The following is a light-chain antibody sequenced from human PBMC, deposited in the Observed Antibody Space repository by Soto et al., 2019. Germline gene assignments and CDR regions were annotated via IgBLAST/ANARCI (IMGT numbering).Light chain of an antibody. CDR2: EVN. CDR1: SSDVGSYNR. Sequence: QSALTQPASVSGSPGQSIAISCTGTSSDVGSYNRVSWYQHHPGKAPTLMIYEVNKRPSGVSDRFSGSKSGNTASLTISGLQDEGEADYYCCSSVGSPNWVFGGGTKLTVL. J-gene: IGLJ3*02. V-gene: IGLV2-23*02. CDR3: CSSVGSPNWV.